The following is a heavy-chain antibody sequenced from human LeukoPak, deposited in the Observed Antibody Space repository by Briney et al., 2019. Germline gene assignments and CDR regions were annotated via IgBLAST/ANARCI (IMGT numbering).Heavy chain of an antibody. J-gene: IGHJ3*02. Sequence: SEPLSLTCTVSGGSISSYYWSWIRQPPGNGLEWIGYIYYSGSTNYNPSLKSRVTISVDTSKNQFSLKLSSVTAADTAVYYCARHYYDSSGYFMPNHITNAIDIWGQGTMVTVSS. CDR1: GGSISSYY. D-gene: IGHD3-22*01. CDR2: IYYSGST. V-gene: IGHV4-59*08. CDR3: ARHYYDSSGYFMPNHITNAIDI.